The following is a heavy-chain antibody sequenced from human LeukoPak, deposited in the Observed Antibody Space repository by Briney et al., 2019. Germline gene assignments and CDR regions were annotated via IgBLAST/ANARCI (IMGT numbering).Heavy chain of an antibody. D-gene: IGHD6-6*01. CDR1: GFTFSSYE. J-gene: IGHJ3*02. CDR3: ASSSYGALDI. Sequence: PGGSLRLSCAAPGFTFSSYEMNWVRQAPGKGLEWVSYISSSGSTIYYADSVKGRFTISRDNAKNSLYLQMNSLRAEDTAVYYCASSSYGALDIWGQGTMVTVSS. V-gene: IGHV3-48*03. CDR2: ISSSGSTI.